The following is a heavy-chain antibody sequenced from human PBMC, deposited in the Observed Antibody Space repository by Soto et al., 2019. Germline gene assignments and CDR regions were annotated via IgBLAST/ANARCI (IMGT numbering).Heavy chain of an antibody. V-gene: IGHV4-59*08. D-gene: IGHD3-10*01. CDR2: IYYTGST. CDR1: GGAISTYH. J-gene: IGHJ4*02. CDR3: ARGHLKGNPTYYFDY. Sequence: QVQLQESGPGLVKPSETLSLTCVVSGGAISTYHWSWIRQPPGKGLEWIGYIYYTGSTSYNPSLKSRVTISLDMSKNQFSLMLRSVTAADTAVYYCARGHLKGNPTYYFDYWGQGSLVTVSS.